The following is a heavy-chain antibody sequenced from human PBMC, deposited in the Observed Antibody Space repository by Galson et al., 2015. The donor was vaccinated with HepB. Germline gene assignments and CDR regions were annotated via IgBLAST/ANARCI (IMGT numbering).Heavy chain of an antibody. J-gene: IGHJ6*03. Sequence: SVKVSCKASGGTFSSYAISWVRQAPGQGLEWMGGIIPIFGTANYARKFQGRVTITADESTSTAYMELSSLRSEDTAVYYCARVDCSSTSCYRSYYYMDVWGKGTTVTVSS. V-gene: IGHV1-69*13. CDR2: IIPIFGTA. D-gene: IGHD2-2*02. CDR3: ARVDCSSTSCYRSYYYMDV. CDR1: GGTFSSYA.